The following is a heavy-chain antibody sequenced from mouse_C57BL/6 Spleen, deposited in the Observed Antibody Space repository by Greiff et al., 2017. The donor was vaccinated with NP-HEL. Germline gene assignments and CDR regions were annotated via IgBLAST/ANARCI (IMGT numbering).Heavy chain of an antibody. CDR1: GYNFTSYW. V-gene: IGHV1-61*01. Sequence: QVQLQQPGAELVRPGSSVKLSCKASGYNFTSYWLDWVKQRPGQGLEWIGNIYPSDSETHYNPKFKDKATLTVDKSSSTAYMQLSSLTSEDSAVYYCALSNYYAMGYWGQVTSVTVSS. CDR3: ALSNYYAMGY. CDR2: IYPSDSET. D-gene: IGHD2-5*01. J-gene: IGHJ4*01.